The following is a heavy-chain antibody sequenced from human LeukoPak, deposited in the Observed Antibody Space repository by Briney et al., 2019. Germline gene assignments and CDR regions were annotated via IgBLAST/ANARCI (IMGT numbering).Heavy chain of an antibody. Sequence: GGSLRLSCAASGFTFSSYSMNWVRQAPGKGLEWVSSISSSSSYIYYADSVKGRFTISRDNAKNSLYLQMNSLRAEDTAVYYCARDQGSGLTSYYYYGMDVWGQGTTVTVSS. CDR3: ARDQGSGLTSYYYYGMDV. V-gene: IGHV3-21*01. CDR2: ISSSSSYI. J-gene: IGHJ6*02. D-gene: IGHD3-10*01. CDR1: GFTFSSYS.